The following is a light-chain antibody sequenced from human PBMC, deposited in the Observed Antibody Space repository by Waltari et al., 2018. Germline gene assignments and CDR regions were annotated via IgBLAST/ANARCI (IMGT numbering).Light chain of an antibody. CDR3: QHYLRLPVT. J-gene: IGKJ1*01. CDR1: QSVSRA. Sequence: EIVLTQSPGTLSWSLGDRATVSCRPSQSVSRALAWYQQKPGQAPRLLIYGASTRATGIPDRFSGSGSGTDFSLTISRLEPDDFAVYYCQHYLRLPVTFGQGTTVEI. CDR2: GAS. V-gene: IGKV3-20*01.